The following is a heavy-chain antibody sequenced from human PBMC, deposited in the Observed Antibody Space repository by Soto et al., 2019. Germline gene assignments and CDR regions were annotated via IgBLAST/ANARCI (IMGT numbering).Heavy chain of an antibody. J-gene: IGHJ4*02. D-gene: IGHD1-1*01. Sequence: SGRTCVNPTQTLAQTSAFTAFSLTSSGVGVGWSRQPPGKALEWLGIIFCDDDKRYRPSLKRRLSMTEDTSRNQFALTMTNVDAVDTATYYCAHFTWKELSRKAPVVSWGQGTPVTVSS. V-gene: IGHV2-5*02. CDR1: AFSLTSSGVG. CDR3: AHFTWKELSRKAPVVS. CDR2: IFCDDDK.